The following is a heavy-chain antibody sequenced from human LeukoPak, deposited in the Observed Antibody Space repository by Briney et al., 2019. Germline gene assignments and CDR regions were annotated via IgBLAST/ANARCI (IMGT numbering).Heavy chain of an antibody. Sequence: PGGSLRLSCAASGFTVSSNFMSWVRQAPGKGLEWIGEINHSGSTNYNPSLKSRVTISVDTSKNQFSLRLSSVTAADTAVHFCASRGDRRDPPLYYWGQGTLVTVSS. CDR3: ASRGDRRDPPLYY. J-gene: IGHJ4*02. D-gene: IGHD3-10*01. V-gene: IGHV4-34*01. CDR2: INHSGST. CDR1: GFTVSSNF.